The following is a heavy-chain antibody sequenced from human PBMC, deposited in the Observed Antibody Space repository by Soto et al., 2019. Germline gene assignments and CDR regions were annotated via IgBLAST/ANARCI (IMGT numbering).Heavy chain of an antibody. D-gene: IGHD1-26*01. J-gene: IGHJ4*02. CDR2: IYYSGST. Sequence: QVQLQESGPGLVKPSETLSLTCTVSGGPISSYYWSWIRQPPGKGLEWIGYIYYSGSTNDNPSLRSRVTISVDTSKNQFSLKLSSVTAADTAVYYCARGVLLDYWGQGTLVTVSS. CDR3: ARGVLLDY. CDR1: GGPISSYY. V-gene: IGHV4-59*01.